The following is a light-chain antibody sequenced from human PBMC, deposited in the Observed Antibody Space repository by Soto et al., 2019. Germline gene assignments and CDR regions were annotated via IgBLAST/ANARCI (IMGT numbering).Light chain of an antibody. CDR3: QQYNNWPPFT. V-gene: IGKV3D-15*01. CDR2: ATS. J-gene: IGKJ5*01. CDR1: QSVSTN. Sequence: EIVLTQSPGTLSLCPGERATLSCLASQSVSTNLAWYQQKPGQAPRLLIYATSARATGIPARFSGSGSGTEFTLTISNLQSEDFAVYYCQQYNNWPPFTFGQGTRLEIK.